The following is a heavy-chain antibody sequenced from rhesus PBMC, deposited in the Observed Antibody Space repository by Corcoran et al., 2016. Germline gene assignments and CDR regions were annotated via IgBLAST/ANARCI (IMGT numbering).Heavy chain of an antibody. D-gene: IGHD2-27*01. J-gene: IGHJ4*01. CDR1: GYTFTDYY. CDR3: ARGYCRGIYCYVGYYFDY. V-gene: IGHV1S2*01. CDR2: INPYNGNT. Sequence: QVQLVQSGAEVKKPGSSVKVSCKASGYTFTDYYMHLVRQPPRQGLGGMGWINPYNGNTKYAKKVQGRVTMTTDTSTSTAYMELSSLRSEYTAVYYCARGYCRGIYCYVGYYFDYWGQGVLVTVSS.